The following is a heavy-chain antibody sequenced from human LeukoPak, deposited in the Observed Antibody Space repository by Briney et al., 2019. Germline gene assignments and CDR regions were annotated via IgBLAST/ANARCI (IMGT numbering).Heavy chain of an antibody. CDR3: AIVRGSYPNDAFDI. V-gene: IGHV3-48*03. D-gene: IGHD1-26*01. CDR1: GFTFSSYE. Sequence: PGGALRLSCAAPGFTFSSYEMNWVRQAPGKGLEWVSYISRRGSTRYYADSLKRRFTISSDKAKNTRYLQINSLRAEHTSVYYCAIVRGSYPNDAFDIGGQGTMVTVSS. CDR2: ISRRGSTR. J-gene: IGHJ3*02.